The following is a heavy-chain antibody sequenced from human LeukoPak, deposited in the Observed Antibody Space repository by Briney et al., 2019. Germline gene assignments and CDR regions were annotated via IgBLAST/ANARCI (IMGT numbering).Heavy chain of an antibody. J-gene: IGHJ5*02. CDR2: IIPIFGTA. CDR1: GGTFSGYA. Sequence: SVKVSCKASGGTFSGYAISWVRPAPGQGLEWMVGIIPIFGTANYAQKFQGRVTITADESTSTAYMELSSLRSEDTAVYYCARDPYGSGSYTPYNWFGPWGQGTLVTVSS. D-gene: IGHD3-10*01. CDR3: ARDPYGSGSYTPYNWFGP. V-gene: IGHV1-69*13.